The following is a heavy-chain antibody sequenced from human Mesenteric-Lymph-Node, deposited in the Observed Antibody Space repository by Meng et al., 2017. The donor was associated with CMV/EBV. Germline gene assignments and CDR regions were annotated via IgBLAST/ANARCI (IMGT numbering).Heavy chain of an antibody. D-gene: IGHD4-23*01. CDR1: GGSFSGYY. CDR3: ARHQRWLKSEGGFNY. V-gene: IGHV4-34*01. J-gene: IGHJ4*02. Sequence: QVQLQQWGAGLFKPSATLSLTCAVYGGSFSGYYWSWIRQPPGKGLEWIGEINHSGSTNYNPSLKSRVTISVDTSKNQFSLKLSSVTAADTAVYYCARHQRWLKSEGGFNYWGQGTLVTASS. CDR2: INHSGST.